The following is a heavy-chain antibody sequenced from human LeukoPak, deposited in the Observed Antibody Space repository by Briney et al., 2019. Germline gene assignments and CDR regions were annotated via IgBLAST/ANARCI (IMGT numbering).Heavy chain of an antibody. J-gene: IGHJ5*02. CDR2: IYYSGST. Sequence: KPSETLSLTCTVSGGSISSSSYYWGWIRQPPGKGLEWIGSIYYSGSTYYNPSLKSRVTISVDTSKNQFSLKLSSVTAADTAVYYCARAGRYLDWPWGQGTLVTVSS. CDR1: GGSISSSSYY. D-gene: IGHD3-9*01. CDR3: ARAGRYLDWP. V-gene: IGHV4-39*01.